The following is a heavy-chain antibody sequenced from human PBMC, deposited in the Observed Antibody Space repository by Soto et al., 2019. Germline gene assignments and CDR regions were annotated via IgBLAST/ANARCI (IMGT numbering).Heavy chain of an antibody. CDR3: ARDLAVAGNV. V-gene: IGHV3-9*01. Sequence: GGSLRLSCAASGFTFENYDMHWVRQPPGKGLEWVSGISWNSGTIGYADSVKGRFTISRDNAKNALFLQMDSLRAEDTAVYYCARDLAVAGNVWGQGTLVTVSS. CDR1: GFTFENYD. J-gene: IGHJ4*02. CDR2: ISWNSGTI. D-gene: IGHD6-19*01.